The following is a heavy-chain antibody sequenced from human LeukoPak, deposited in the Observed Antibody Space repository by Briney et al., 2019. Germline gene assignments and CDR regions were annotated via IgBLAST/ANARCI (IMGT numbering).Heavy chain of an antibody. J-gene: IGHJ4*02. D-gene: IGHD6-13*01. CDR2: IHPGDSDT. Sequence: GESLKISCKASGYTFTTYWIGWVRQVPGKGLEWMGIIHPGDSDTTYSPSFQGQVTISADKSINTAYLQWSSLKASDTAIYYCARQGSSFDYWGQGTPVTVSS. V-gene: IGHV5-51*01. CDR1: GYTFTTYW. CDR3: ARQGSSFDY.